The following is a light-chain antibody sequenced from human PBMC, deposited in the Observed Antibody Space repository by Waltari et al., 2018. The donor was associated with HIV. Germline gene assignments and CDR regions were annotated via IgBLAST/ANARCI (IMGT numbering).Light chain of an antibody. CDR3: QQRSNCLFT. J-gene: IGKJ3*01. V-gene: IGKV3D-11*01. CDR1: QGVSSY. CDR2: DAS. Sequence: EMVMPQSRSPLSSSHGEKTTLSCRASQGVSSYLAWYQQKPGQAPRLLIYDASNRATGIPARFSGSGPGTDFTLTISGLEPEDFAVYYCQQRSNCLFTFGPGTKVDIK.